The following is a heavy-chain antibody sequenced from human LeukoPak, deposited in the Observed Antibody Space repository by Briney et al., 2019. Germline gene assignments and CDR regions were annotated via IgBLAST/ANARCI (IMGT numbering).Heavy chain of an antibody. CDR1: GFTFSSYW. CDR2: INSDGSSP. J-gene: IGHJ4*02. CDR3: AKDQLAMVPTAVFDY. Sequence: GGSLRLSCAASGFTFSSYWMHWVRQAPGKGLVWVSRINSDGSSPFYADSVKGRFTISRDNSKNTLYLQMNSLRAEDTAVYYCAKDQLAMVPTAVFDYWGQGTLVTVSS. D-gene: IGHD5-18*01. V-gene: IGHV3-74*01.